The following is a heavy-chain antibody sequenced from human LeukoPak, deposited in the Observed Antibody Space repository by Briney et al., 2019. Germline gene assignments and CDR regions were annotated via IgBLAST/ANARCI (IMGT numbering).Heavy chain of an antibody. Sequence: SETLSLTCTVSGGSISSSSYYWGWIRQPPGTGLEWIGSTYYSGSTYYNPSLKSRVNISVDTSKNQFSLKLSAVTAEDTAVYYCARDKSGGDNDGDYYYMDVWGKGTTVTISS. J-gene: IGHJ6*03. D-gene: IGHD4-17*01. V-gene: IGHV4-39*07. CDR2: TYYSGST. CDR3: ARDKSGGDNDGDYYYMDV. CDR1: GGSISSSSYY.